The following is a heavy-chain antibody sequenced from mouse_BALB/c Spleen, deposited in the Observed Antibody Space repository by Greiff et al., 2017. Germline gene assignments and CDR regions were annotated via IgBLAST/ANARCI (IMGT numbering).Heavy chain of an antibody. CDR2: ISSGGST. CDR1: GFTFSSYA. Sequence: DVKLVESGGGLVKPGGSLKLSCAASGFTFSSYAMSWVRQTPEKRLEWVASISSGGSTYYPDSVKGRFTISRDNARNILYLQMSSLRSEDTAMYYCARGRDYYEYLDYWGQGTTLTVSS. CDR3: ARGRDYYEYLDY. J-gene: IGHJ2*01. D-gene: IGHD2-4*01. V-gene: IGHV5-6-5*01.